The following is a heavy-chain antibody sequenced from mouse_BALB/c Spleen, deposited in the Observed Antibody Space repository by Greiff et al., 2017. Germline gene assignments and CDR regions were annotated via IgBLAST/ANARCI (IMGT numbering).Heavy chain of an antibody. CDR3: ERQDIRDVGAMDY. J-gene: IGHJ4*01. CDR2: ISSGGSYT. D-gene: IGHD3-3*01. V-gene: IGHV5-6*01. CDR1: GFTFSSYG. Sequence: EVMLVESGGDLVKPGGSLKLSCAASGFTFSSYGMSWVRQTPDKRLEWVATISSGGSYTYYPDSVKGRFTISRDNAKNTLYLQMSSLKSEDTAMYYGERQDIRDVGAMDYWGQGTSVTVAS.